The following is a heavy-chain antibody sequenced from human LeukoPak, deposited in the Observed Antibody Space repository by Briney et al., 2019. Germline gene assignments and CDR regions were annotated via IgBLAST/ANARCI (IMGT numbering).Heavy chain of an antibody. CDR1: GFTFSSYA. CDR2: ISSSSSYI. J-gene: IGHJ4*02. Sequence: GGSLRLSCAASGFTFSSYAMSWVRQTPGKGLEWVSSISSSSSYIYYADSVKGRFTISRDNAKNSLYLQMNSLRAEDTAVYYCARDRLEYSSSSGFDYWGQGTLVTVSS. CDR3: ARDRLEYSSSSGFDY. V-gene: IGHV3-21*01. D-gene: IGHD6-6*01.